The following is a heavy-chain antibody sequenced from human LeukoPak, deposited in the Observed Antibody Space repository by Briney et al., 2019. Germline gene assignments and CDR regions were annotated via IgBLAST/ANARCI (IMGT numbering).Heavy chain of an antibody. Sequence: SETLSLTCTVSGGSISSSSYYWGWIRQPPGKGLEWIGSIYYSGSTYYNPSLKSRVTISVDTSKNQFSLKLSSVTAADTAVYYCARAPYSSSWFLTYYFGMDVWGQGTTVTVSS. D-gene: IGHD6-13*01. J-gene: IGHJ6*02. CDR3: ARAPYSSSWFLTYYFGMDV. V-gene: IGHV4-39*07. CDR2: IYYSGST. CDR1: GGSISSSSYY.